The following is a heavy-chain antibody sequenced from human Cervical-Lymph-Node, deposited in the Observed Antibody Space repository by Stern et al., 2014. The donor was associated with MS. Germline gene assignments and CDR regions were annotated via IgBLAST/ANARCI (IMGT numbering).Heavy chain of an antibody. J-gene: IGHJ4*02. CDR1: GGSISSTDYY. Sequence: QLQLQESGPGLVKPSETLSLTCIVSGGSISSTDYYWAWIRQPPGKGLEWIGSVSFSGGTYYNPSLQGRVTLSADTSKNQFSLKLTSVTAADTSVYSCARHYSSGWYYYFDYWGQGTLVTVSS. D-gene: IGHD6-19*01. V-gene: IGHV4-39*01. CDR3: ARHYSSGWYYYFDY. CDR2: VSFSGGT.